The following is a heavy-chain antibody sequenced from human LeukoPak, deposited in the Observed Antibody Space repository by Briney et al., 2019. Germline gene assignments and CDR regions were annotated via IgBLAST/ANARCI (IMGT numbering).Heavy chain of an antibody. J-gene: IGHJ6*02. CDR3: ARDLSPIVVVPAAINYYYYGMDV. CDR1: GYTFTGYY. D-gene: IGHD2-2*01. V-gene: IGHV1-2*02. Sequence: GASVKVSCKASGYTFTGYYMHWVRQAPGQGLEWMGWINPNSGGTNYAQKFQGRVTMTRDTSISTDYMELSRLRSDDTAVYYCARDLSPIVVVPAAINYYYYGMDVWGQGTTVTVSS. CDR2: INPNSGGT.